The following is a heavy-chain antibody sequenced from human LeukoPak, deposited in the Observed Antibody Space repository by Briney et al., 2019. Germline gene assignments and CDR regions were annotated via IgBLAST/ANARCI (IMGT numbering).Heavy chain of an antibody. V-gene: IGHV3-53*01. CDR1: GFTVSSNY. Sequence: ETGGSLRLSCAASGFTVSSNYMSWVRQAPEKGLEWVSVIYSSGNTYYADSVKGRFTISRDNSKNTLYLQMNSLRAEDTAVYYCARDPTIAVAGSPWGQGTLVTVSS. J-gene: IGHJ5*02. D-gene: IGHD6-19*01. CDR2: IYSSGNT. CDR3: ARDPTIAVAGSP.